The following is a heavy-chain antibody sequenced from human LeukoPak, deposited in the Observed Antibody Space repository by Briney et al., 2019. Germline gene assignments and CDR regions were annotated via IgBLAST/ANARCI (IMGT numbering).Heavy chain of an antibody. J-gene: IGHJ4*02. CDR1: AFTFSNSW. D-gene: IGHD5-24*01. Sequence: GGSLRLSCEASAFTFSNSWMDWVRPAPGKGLEWVASIHPDGSEEYYVDSVKGRFSISRDNARNSLYLQMNSLRVEDTAVYYCARNRGWLQFDYWGPGTRVTVSS. CDR3: ARNRGWLQFDY. V-gene: IGHV3-7*05. CDR2: IHPDGSEE.